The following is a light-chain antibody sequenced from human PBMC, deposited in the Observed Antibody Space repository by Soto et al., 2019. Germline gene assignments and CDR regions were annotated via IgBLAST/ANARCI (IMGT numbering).Light chain of an antibody. J-gene: IGLJ1*01. CDR3: SAHGGANNLYV. Sequence: QSALTQPPSASGSPGQSVTISCTGTSSDIGAYNYVSWYQQHPGKVPKLIIHEVTRRPSGVPDRFSASKSGNTASLTVSGRQAEYEAEYYCSAHGGANNLYVFGPGTKLTVL. CDR2: EVT. CDR1: SSDIGAYNY. V-gene: IGLV2-8*01.